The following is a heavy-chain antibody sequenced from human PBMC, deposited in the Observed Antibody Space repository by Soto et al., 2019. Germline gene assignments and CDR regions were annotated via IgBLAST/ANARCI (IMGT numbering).Heavy chain of an antibody. Sequence: QVQLVQSGAEVKKPGSSVKVSCKASGGTFSSYAISWVRQAPGQGLEWMGGIIPIFGTANYAQKFQGRVTITADESTITAYMELSSLRSEDTAVYYCARDGGIAVAGTGWYFDLWGRGTLVTVSS. CDR1: GGTFSSYA. CDR2: IIPIFGTA. J-gene: IGHJ2*01. D-gene: IGHD6-19*01. V-gene: IGHV1-69*01. CDR3: ARDGGIAVAGTGWYFDL.